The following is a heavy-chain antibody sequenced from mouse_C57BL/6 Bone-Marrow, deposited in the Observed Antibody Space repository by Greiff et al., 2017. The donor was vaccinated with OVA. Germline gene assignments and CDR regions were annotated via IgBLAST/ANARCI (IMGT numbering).Heavy chain of an antibody. CDR3: ATYVRYFDV. Sequence: VQLQQSGPELVKPGASVKISCKASGYAFSSSWMNWVKQRPGKGLEWIGRIYPGAGDTNYNGKFKGKATLTADKSSSTAYMHLSSLTSEDSAVYFCATYVRYFDVWGTGTTVTVSS. J-gene: IGHJ1*03. V-gene: IGHV1-82*01. CDR1: GYAFSSSW. CDR2: IYPGAGDT.